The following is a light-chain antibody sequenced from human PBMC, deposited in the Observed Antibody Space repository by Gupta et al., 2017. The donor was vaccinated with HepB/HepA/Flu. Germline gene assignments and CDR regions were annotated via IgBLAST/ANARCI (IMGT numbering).Light chain of an antibody. V-gene: IGKV1-39*01. CDR1: QSISSY. CDR3: QQSYSNLALT. Sequence: DIQMTQSPSSLSASVGDSVTITCRASQSISSYLNWYQQKPGKAPKLLIYAASSLQSGVPSRFSGSGSETDYTLTISSRQPEDFATYYCQQSYSNLALTFGGGSKVEIK. J-gene: IGKJ4*01. CDR2: AAS.